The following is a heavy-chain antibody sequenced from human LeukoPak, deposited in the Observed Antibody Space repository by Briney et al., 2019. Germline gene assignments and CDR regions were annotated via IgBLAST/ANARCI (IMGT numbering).Heavy chain of an antibody. CDR3: ARGGAYGSGNHYRGGAFDI. Sequence: SGGSLRLSCATPGFSVSDNYMTWVRQAPGKGLEWVSVIYRGGSTYYADSVKGRFTISRDNSKNMVYLQMNSLRVEDTAVYYCARGGAYGSGNHYRGGAFDIWGQGTMVTVSS. V-gene: IGHV3-53*01. CDR1: GFSVSDNY. CDR2: IYRGGST. J-gene: IGHJ3*02. D-gene: IGHD3-10*01.